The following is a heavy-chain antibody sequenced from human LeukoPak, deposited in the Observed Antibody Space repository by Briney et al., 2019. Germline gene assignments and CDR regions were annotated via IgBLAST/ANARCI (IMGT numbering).Heavy chain of an antibody. D-gene: IGHD2-8*01. J-gene: IGHJ5*02. V-gene: IGHV4-34*01. CDR2: INHSGST. Sequence: SETPSLTCAVYGGSFSGYYWSWIRQPPGKGLEWIGEINHSGSTNYNPSLKSRVTISVDTSKNQFSLKLSSVTAADTAVYYCARGPSQYCTNGVCYLFDPWGQGTLVTVSS. CDR3: ARGPSQYCTNGVCYLFDP. CDR1: GGSFSGYY.